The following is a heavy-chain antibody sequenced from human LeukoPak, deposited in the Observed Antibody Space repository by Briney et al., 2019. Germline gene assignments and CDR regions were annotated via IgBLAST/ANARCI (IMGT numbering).Heavy chain of an antibody. Sequence: GGSLRLSCAASGFTFSSYWMHWVRQAPGKGLVWVSRINSDGSSTSYADSVKGRFTISRDKAKNTLYLQMNSLRAEDTAVYYCARPSGYCSGGSCPRWFDPWGQGTLVTVSS. CDR1: GFTFSSYW. J-gene: IGHJ5*02. CDR3: ARPSGYCSGGSCPRWFDP. D-gene: IGHD2-15*01. V-gene: IGHV3-74*01. CDR2: INSDGSST.